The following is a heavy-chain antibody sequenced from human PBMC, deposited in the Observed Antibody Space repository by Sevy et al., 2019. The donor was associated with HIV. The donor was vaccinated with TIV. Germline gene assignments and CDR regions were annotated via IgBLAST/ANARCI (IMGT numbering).Heavy chain of an antibody. V-gene: IGHV3-33*01. Sequence: GGSLRLSCAASGFTFSSYGMHWVRQAPGKGLEWVAVIWYDGSNKYYADSVKGRFTTSRDNSKNTLYLQMNSLRAEDTAVYYCARAISLGLRYYYYGMDVWGQGTTVTVSS. CDR2: IWYDGSNK. CDR1: GFTFSSYG. CDR3: ARAISLGLRYYYYGMDV. J-gene: IGHJ6*02. D-gene: IGHD5-12*01.